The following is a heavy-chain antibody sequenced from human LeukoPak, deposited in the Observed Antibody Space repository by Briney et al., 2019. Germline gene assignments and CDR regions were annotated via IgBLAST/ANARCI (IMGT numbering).Heavy chain of an antibody. CDR3: AKSPTRVPAASFDY. Sequence: GGSLRLSCAASGFTFSSYAMSWVRQAPGKGLEWVSAISGSGGSTYYADSVKGRFTISRDNSKNTLYLQMNSLRDEDTAVYYCAKSPTRVPAASFDYWGQGTLVTVSS. CDR2: ISGSGGST. V-gene: IGHV3-23*01. J-gene: IGHJ4*02. D-gene: IGHD2-2*01. CDR1: GFTFSSYA.